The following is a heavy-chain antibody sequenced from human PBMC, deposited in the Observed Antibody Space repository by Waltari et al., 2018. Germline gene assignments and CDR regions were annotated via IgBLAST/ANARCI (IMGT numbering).Heavy chain of an antibody. V-gene: IGHV1-69*10. CDR2: IIPILGIA. Sequence: QVQLVQSGAEVKKPGSSVKVSCKASGGTFSSNAISWVRQAPGQGLEWMGGIIPILGIANYAQKFQGRVTITADKSTSTAYMELSSLRSEDTAVYYCARGTYYDFYYGMDVWGQGTTVTVSS. CDR1: GGTFSSNA. J-gene: IGHJ6*02. D-gene: IGHD3-10*01. CDR3: ARGTYYDFYYGMDV.